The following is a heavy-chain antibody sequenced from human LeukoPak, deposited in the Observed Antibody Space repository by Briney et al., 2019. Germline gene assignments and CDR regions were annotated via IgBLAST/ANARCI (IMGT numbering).Heavy chain of an antibody. CDR2: XYYSGST. J-gene: IGHJ3*02. CDR1: SGSMSSYY. V-gene: IGHV4-59*01. D-gene: IGHD3-16*01. Sequence: SETLSLTCTVSSGSMSSYYWSXXRQPPGKGXXXXXXXYYSGSTNYNPSLKSXVTISVDTSKKQFSLKLSSATAADTAVYYCARVLDLSKRGLDAFDIWGQGTMVTVSS. CDR3: ARVLDLSKRGLDAFDI.